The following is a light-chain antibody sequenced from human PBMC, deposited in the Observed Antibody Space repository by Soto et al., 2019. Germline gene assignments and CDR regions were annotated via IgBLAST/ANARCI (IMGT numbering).Light chain of an antibody. Sequence: EIVLTQSPGTLSLSPGERATLSCRASQSVSSSYLAWYQQKPGQAPRLLIYGASSRATGIPDRFSGSGSGTDFTLTISRLEPEDFATYYCQQSYSTPPTVGGGTKVDIK. CDR2: GAS. CDR1: QSVSSSY. V-gene: IGKV3-20*01. CDR3: QQSYSTPPT. J-gene: IGKJ4*01.